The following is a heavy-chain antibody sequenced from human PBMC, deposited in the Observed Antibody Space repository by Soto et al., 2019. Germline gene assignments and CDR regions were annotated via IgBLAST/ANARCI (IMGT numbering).Heavy chain of an antibody. D-gene: IGHD2-2*01. Sequence: GGSLRLSCAASGFTFSSYSMNWVRQAPGKGLEWVSSISSGSSYIYYADSVKGRFTISRDNAKNSLYLQMNSLRAEDTAVYYCARAYSPAANNWFDPWGQGTLVTVSS. CDR1: GFTFSSYS. J-gene: IGHJ5*02. CDR3: ARAYSPAANNWFDP. CDR2: ISSGSSYI. V-gene: IGHV3-21*01.